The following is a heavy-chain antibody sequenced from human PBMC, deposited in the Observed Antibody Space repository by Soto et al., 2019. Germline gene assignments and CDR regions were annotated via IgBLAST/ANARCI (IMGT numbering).Heavy chain of an antibody. CDR2: INPSGGST. Sequence: ASVKVSCKASGYTFTSYYMHWVRQAPGQGLEWMGIINPSGGSTSYAQKLQGRVTMTRATSTSTVYMELSSLRSEDTAVYYCAQATVVATNWFDPWGQGTLVTVSS. V-gene: IGHV1-46*01. CDR3: AQATVVATNWFDP. D-gene: IGHD2-15*01. J-gene: IGHJ5*02. CDR1: GYTFTSYY.